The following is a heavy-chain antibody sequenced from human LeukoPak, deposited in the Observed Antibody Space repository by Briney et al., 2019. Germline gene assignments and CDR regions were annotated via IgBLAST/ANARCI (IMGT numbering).Heavy chain of an antibody. D-gene: IGHD6-19*01. V-gene: IGHV4-4*07. CDR1: GGSISSYY. CDR2: IYSSGTT. J-gene: IGHJ4*02. CDR3: ARGSSGWYSIDY. Sequence: SETLSLTCTVSGGSISSYYWSWIRQPAGKRLEWIGRIYSSGTTNYNPSLKSRVTMSVDTSKNQFSLQLNSVTAADTAVYYCARGSSGWYSIDYWGQGTLVTVSS.